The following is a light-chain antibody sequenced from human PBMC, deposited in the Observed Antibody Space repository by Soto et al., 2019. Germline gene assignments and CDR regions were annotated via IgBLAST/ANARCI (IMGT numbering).Light chain of an antibody. CDR2: WAS. J-gene: IGKJ1*01. V-gene: IGKV4-1*01. Sequence: DIVMTQSPASLAVSLGERATINCKSSQSLLFSSNKKNYLAWYQQRPGQPPKLLIYWASSRESGVPDRFTGSGSGTDFTLSISSLQAEDVAVYYCQQRGNRPPWTFGQGTKVDIK. CDR3: QQRGNRPPWT. CDR1: QSLLFSSNKKNY.